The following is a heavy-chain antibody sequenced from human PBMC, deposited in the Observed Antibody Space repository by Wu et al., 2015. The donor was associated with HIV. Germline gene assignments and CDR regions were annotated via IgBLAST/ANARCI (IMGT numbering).Heavy chain of an antibody. V-gene: IGHV1-69*05. CDR2: ITPIFGTP. Sequence: QVQLVQSGAEVKKPGASVKVSCKASAYIFTSHGISWVRQAPGQGLEWMGGITPIFGTPEYAQKFQGRVTITTDESTSTAYMELSSLRSEDTAVYYCARDHIRRLDNSDYYSPNNWFDPGAREPWSPSPQ. CDR1: AYIFTSHG. D-gene: IGHD3-22*01. J-gene: IGHJ5*02. CDR3: ARDHIRRLDNSDYYSPNNWFDP.